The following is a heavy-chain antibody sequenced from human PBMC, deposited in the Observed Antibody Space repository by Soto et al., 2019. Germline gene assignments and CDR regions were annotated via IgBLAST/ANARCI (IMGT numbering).Heavy chain of an antibody. CDR3: ASRSRYYYGSGSYEDY. CDR2: IYYSGST. CDR1: GGSISSYY. J-gene: IGHJ4*02. Sequence: PSETLSLTCTVSGGSISSYYWSWIRQPPGKGLEWIGYIYYSGSTNYNPSLKSRVTISVDTSKNQFSLKLSSVTAADTAVYYCASRSRYYYGSGSYEDYWGQGTLVTVSS. V-gene: IGHV4-59*01. D-gene: IGHD3-10*01.